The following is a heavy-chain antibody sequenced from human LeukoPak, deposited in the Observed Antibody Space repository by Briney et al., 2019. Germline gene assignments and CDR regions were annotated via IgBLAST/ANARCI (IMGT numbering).Heavy chain of an antibody. D-gene: IGHD6-6*01. J-gene: IGHJ4*02. Sequence: ASVKVPYKASGYTFTNYHISWVRQAPGQGLEWMGWISTYNGNTNYAPKFQGRVTMTTDTSTSTAYMELRSLRSDDTAVYYCARAWGEDIAARPYYFDYWGQGTLVTVSS. CDR1: GYTFTNYH. CDR3: ARAWGEDIAARPYYFDY. V-gene: IGHV1-18*01. CDR2: ISTYNGNT.